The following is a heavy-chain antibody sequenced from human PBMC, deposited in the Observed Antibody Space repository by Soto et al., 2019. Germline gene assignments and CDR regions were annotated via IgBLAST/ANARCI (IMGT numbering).Heavy chain of an antibody. Sequence: PGGSLRLSCAGSGFTFSDFYMSWIRQAPGKGLEWLSYISSSGSTIYYADSVKGRFTISRDNAKNSRYLQMNSLRAEDTAVYYCARDHYINNGRGSFDPWGQGTLVTVSS. CDR2: ISSSGSTI. D-gene: IGHD3-10*01. J-gene: IGHJ5*02. V-gene: IGHV3-11*01. CDR3: ARDHYINNGRGSFDP. CDR1: GFTFSDFY.